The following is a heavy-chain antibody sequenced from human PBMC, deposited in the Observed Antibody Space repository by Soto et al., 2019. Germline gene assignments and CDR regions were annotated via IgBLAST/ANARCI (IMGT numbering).Heavy chain of an antibody. CDR2: ISYDGSNK. D-gene: IGHD2-2*01. Sequence: GESLKISCAASGFTFSSYAMHWVRQAPGKGLEWVAVISYDGSNKYYADSVKGRFTISRDNSKNTLYLQMNSLRAEDTAVYYCARPNDPYQLLVYNYFDYWGQGTLVTVSS. V-gene: IGHV3-30-3*01. CDR1: GFTFSSYA. CDR3: ARPNDPYQLLVYNYFDY. J-gene: IGHJ4*02.